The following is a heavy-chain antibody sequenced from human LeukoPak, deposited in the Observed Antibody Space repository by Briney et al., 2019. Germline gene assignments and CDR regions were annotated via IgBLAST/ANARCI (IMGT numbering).Heavy chain of an antibody. Sequence: SVKVSCKASGGTFSSYAISWVRQAPGQGLECMRRIIPIFGTANYAQKFQGRVTITTDESTRPAYMELSSLRSEDTAVFYCAREGGYYDGGGYPSRFDYWGQGTLVTVSS. D-gene: IGHD3-22*01. CDR2: IIPIFGTA. CDR3: AREGGYYDGGGYPSRFDY. CDR1: GGTFSSYA. J-gene: IGHJ4*02. V-gene: IGHV1-69*05.